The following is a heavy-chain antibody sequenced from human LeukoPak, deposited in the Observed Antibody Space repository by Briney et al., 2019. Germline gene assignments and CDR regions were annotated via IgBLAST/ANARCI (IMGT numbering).Heavy chain of an antibody. V-gene: IGHV3-23*01. J-gene: IGHJ4*02. CDR1: GFTFSSCA. Sequence: GGSLRLSCAASGFTFSSCAMIWVRQAPGKGLEWVSTISGSGGSTYYADSVKGRFTISRGNSKNTLYLQMNSLRAEDTAVYYCAKDHYYDSTGYYYVAYFDYWGQGSLVTVSS. CDR3: AKDHYYDSTGYYYVAYFDY. CDR2: ISGSGGST. D-gene: IGHD3-22*01.